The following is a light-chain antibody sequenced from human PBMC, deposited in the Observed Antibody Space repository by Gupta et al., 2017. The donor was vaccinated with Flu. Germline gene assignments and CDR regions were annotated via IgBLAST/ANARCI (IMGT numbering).Light chain of an antibody. V-gene: IGKV1-5*03. Sequence: QFPSTLSASVGDRITITCRTREGTSGSLAWFQQKPGKTPKLLIYNASILDSGVPSRFSGSYSGTEFALTISRLQPEDSATYYCQQYHNVARRTFGEGTKVEIK. J-gene: IGKJ1*01. CDR3: QQYHNVARRT. CDR2: NAS. CDR1: EGTSGS.